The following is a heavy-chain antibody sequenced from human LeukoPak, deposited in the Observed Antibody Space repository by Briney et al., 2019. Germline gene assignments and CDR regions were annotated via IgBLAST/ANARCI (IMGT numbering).Heavy chain of an antibody. D-gene: IGHD2-15*01. V-gene: IGHV4-59*01. J-gene: IGHJ4*02. Sequence: SETLSLTCTVSGGSIRGYYWIWMRKPPGKELEGMGYFYYSGSTNYNPSLKSRVTISVDTSKNQFSLKLSSVTAADTAVYYCARYYCSGGICYHFDYWGQGTLVTVSS. CDR1: GGSIRGYY. CDR3: ARYYCSGGICYHFDY. CDR2: FYYSGST.